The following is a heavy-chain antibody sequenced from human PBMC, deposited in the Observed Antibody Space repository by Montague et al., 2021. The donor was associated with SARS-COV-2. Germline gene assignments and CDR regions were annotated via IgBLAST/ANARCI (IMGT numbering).Heavy chain of an antibody. Sequence: PALVKPTQTLTLTCTFSGFSLNTPEVAVGWIRQPPGKALEWLALIYGGDEKRYGPSLQSRLTITRDTTKSQVVLTMTNMDPVDTATYFCAHRFAGFFDYWGQGILVTVSS. CDR3: AHRFAGFFDY. V-gene: IGHV2-5*05. CDR1: GFSLNTPEVA. CDR2: IYGGDEK. J-gene: IGHJ4*02.